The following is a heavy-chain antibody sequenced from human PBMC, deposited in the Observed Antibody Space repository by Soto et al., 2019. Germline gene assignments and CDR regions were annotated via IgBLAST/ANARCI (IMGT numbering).Heavy chain of an antibody. J-gene: IGHJ4*02. CDR2: ISAHNGNT. V-gene: IGHV1-18*01. CDR3: ARGRYGDY. D-gene: IGHD1-1*01. CDR1: GYTFTSYG. Sequence: QVHLVQSGAEVKKPGASVKVSCKGSGYTFTSYGIPWVRQAPGQGLEWMGWISAHNGNTDYAQKVQGRVTVTRDTSTSSAYMELRSLRSDDTAVYYCARGRYGDYWGQGALVTVSS.